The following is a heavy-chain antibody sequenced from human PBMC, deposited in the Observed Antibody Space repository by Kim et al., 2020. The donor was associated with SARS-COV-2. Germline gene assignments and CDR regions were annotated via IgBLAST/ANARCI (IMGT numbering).Heavy chain of an antibody. CDR1: GFTFTDYY. J-gene: IGHJ5*02. Sequence: GGSLRLSCAASGFTFTDYYLAWIRQAPGKGLEWVSYVSMTGSTFYAESLKGRFTISRDIAKNSLDLQLNSPRVDDTAVYFCAGGGIRSYGYPWFDHWGQG. D-gene: IGHD5-18*01. V-gene: IGHV3-11*01. CDR2: VSMTGST. CDR3: AGGGIRSYGYPWFDH.